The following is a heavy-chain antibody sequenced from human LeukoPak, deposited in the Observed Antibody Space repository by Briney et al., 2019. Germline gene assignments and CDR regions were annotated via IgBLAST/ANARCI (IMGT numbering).Heavy chain of an antibody. CDR3: ARDPKTGSPDYFDY. J-gene: IGHJ4*02. CDR2: NGYDGRFK. Sequence: PGTSLRLSCATSGFTFNNYPMHWVRQAPGKGLEWVAVNGYDGRFKFHSDSVKGRFTISRDDSKNTLYLQMNSLRPEDTALYYCARDPKTGSPDYFDYWGQGTLVTVST. CDR1: GFTFNNYP. V-gene: IGHV3-30*04. D-gene: IGHD3-10*01.